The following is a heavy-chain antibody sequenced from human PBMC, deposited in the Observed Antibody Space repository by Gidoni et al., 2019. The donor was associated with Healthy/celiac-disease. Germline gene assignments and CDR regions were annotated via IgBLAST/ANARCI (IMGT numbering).Heavy chain of an antibody. CDR1: GGSFSGYY. CDR2: INHSGST. D-gene: IGHD6-19*01. V-gene: IGHV4-34*01. CDR3: ARVPPPYSSGWYEVDY. J-gene: IGHJ4*02. Sequence: QVQLQQWGAGLLKPSETLSLTCAVYGGSFSGYYWSWIRQPPGKGLEWIGEINHSGSTNYNPSLKSRVTISVDTSKNQFSLKLSSVTAADTAVYYCARVPPPYSSGWYEVDYWGQGTLVTVSS.